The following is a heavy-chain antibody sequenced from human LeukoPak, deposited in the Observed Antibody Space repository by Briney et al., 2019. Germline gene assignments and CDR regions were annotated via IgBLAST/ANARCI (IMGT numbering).Heavy chain of an antibody. J-gene: IGHJ4*02. V-gene: IGHV3-7*03. D-gene: IGHD3-22*01. CDR2: IKQDGSKK. CDR1: GFTFSSYW. Sequence: GGSLRLSCAAPGFTFSSYWMTWVRQAPGKGLEWVANIKQDGSKKDYVDSVKGRFTISRDNAKNSLYLQMNSLRAEDTAVYYCATPLAYYDSSGYHQGGDWGQGTLVTVSS. CDR3: ATPLAYYDSSGYHQGGD.